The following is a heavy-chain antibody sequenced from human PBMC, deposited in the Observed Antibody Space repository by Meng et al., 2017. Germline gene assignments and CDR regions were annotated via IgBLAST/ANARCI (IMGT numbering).Heavy chain of an antibody. V-gene: IGHV3-7*01. CDR3: ASYRLPYAFSV. Sequence: GESLKISCAASGFTFGGYWMSWVRQAPGKGLEWVANIKTDGNEQHYMDSVKGRFTISRDNARNSLYLQMDSLSAEDTAVYYYASYRLPYAFSVWGPGTVVTVSS. CDR1: GFTFGGYW. J-gene: IGHJ3*01. CDR2: IKTDGNEQ.